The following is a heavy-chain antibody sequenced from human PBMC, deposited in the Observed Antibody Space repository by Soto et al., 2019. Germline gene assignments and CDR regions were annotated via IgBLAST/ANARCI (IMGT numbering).Heavy chain of an antibody. V-gene: IGHV1-18*01. Sequence: ASVKVSCKASGYTFTSYGISWVRQAPGQGLEWMGWISAYNGNTNYAQKLQGRVTMTTDTSTSTAYMELRSLRSEDTAVYYCATEFGCSGGSCYSEVWFDPWGQGTLVTVSS. CDR2: ISAYNGNT. D-gene: IGHD2-15*01. J-gene: IGHJ5*02. CDR3: ATEFGCSGGSCYSEVWFDP. CDR1: GYTFTSYG.